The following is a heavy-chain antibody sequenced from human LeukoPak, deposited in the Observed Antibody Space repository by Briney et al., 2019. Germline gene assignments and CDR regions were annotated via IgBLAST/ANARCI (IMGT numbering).Heavy chain of an antibody. D-gene: IGHD6-6*01. CDR3: ARGVIAARPGDAFDI. CDR1: GGTFSSYA. J-gene: IGHJ3*02. CDR2: IIPILGIA. V-gene: IGHV1-69*04. Sequence: GASVKVSCKASGGTFSSYAISWVRQAPGQGLEWMGRIIPILGIANYAQKFQGRVTITADKSTSTAYMELSSLRSEDTAVYYCARGVIAARPGDAFDIWGQGTMVTVSS.